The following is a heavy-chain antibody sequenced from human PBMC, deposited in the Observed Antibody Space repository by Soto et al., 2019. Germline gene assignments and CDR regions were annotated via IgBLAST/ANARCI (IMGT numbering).Heavy chain of an antibody. CDR2: ISSNGGIT. V-gene: IGHV3-64*01. J-gene: IGHJ4*02. CDR1: GFTFSDFD. Sequence: EVQLVESGGGLVQPGGSLRLSCAASGFTFSDFDMVWVRQAPGKGLEYISAISSNGGITYYANSVKGRFTISRDNSKNTLYLQMGSLRAEDMAVYYCVRDTSFDYWGQGTLVTVSS. CDR3: VRDTSFDY.